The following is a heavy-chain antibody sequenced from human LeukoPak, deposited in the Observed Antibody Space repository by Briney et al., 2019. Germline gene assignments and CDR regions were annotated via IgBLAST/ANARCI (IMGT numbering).Heavy chain of an antibody. CDR1: GGSFSSYY. Sequence: SETLSLTCAVYGGSFSSYYWSWIRQPPGKGLEWIGYIYYSGSTNYNPSLKSRVTISVDTSKNQFSLKLSSVTAADTAVYYCARLNSSGWYLLDYWGQGTLVTVSS. CDR2: IYYSGST. CDR3: ARLNSSGWYLLDY. J-gene: IGHJ4*02. V-gene: IGHV4-59*08. D-gene: IGHD6-19*01.